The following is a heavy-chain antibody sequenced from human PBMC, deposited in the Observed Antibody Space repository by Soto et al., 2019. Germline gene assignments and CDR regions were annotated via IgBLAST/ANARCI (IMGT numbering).Heavy chain of an antibody. V-gene: IGHV3-7*01. CDR2: IHQDGNEK. J-gene: IGHJ6*02. Sequence: LSCAASRFTFSTYWMTWVRQTPGKGLEWVANIHQDGNEKYYMDSVKGRFTISRDNAKNSLYLQMTSLRAEDTAVYYCAGGNALDVWGQGTTVTVSS. CDR3: AGGNALDV. CDR1: RFTFSTYW.